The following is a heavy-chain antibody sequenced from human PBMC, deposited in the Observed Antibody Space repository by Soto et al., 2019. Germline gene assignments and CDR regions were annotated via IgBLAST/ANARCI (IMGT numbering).Heavy chain of an antibody. CDR3: ARPILTGYYPNWFDP. CDR1: GGTFSSYA. J-gene: IGHJ5*02. V-gene: IGHV1-69*13. D-gene: IGHD3-9*01. CDR2: IIPIFGTA. Sequence: ASVKVSCKASGGTFSSYAISWVRQAPGQGLEWMGGIIPIFGTANYAQKFQGRVTITADESTSTAYMELSSLRSEDTAVYYCARPILTGYYPNWFDPWGQGTLVTVSS.